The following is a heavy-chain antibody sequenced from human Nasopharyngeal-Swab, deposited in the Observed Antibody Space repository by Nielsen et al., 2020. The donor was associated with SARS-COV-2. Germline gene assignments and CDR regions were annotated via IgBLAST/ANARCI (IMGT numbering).Heavy chain of an antibody. J-gene: IGHJ4*02. V-gene: IGHV4-59*01. CDR3: ARWSTISRFFDF. CDR1: GDSITNYY. Sequence: SETLSLTCTVSGDSITNYYWSWIRQPPGKELEWIGNFYYSGSTNYSPSLKSRVTISAETSKNQFSLKLTTVTAADTAVYYCARWSTISRFFDFWGQGTQVTVSS. CDR2: FYYSGST. D-gene: IGHD1-26*01.